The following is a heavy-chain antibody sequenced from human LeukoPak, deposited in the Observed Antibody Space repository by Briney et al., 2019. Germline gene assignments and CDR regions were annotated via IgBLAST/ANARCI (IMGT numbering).Heavy chain of an antibody. CDR2: IYTSGST. CDR3: ARGGYSSSWRAEYFQH. CDR1: GGSIRSYY. V-gene: IGHV4-4*07. Sequence: SETLSLTCTVSGGSIRSYYWSWIRQPAGKGLEWIGRIYTSGSTNYNPSLKSRVTMSVDTSKNQFSLKLSSVTAADTAVYYCARGGYSSSWRAEYFQHWGQGTLVTVSS. D-gene: IGHD6-13*01. J-gene: IGHJ1*01.